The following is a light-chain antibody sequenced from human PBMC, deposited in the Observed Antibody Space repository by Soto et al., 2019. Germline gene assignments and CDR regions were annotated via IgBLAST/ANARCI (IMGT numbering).Light chain of an antibody. V-gene: IGKV3-20*01. J-gene: IGKJ4*01. Sequence: EIVLTQSPDTLSLPPGERATLSCRASQSVSRSFLAWYQQKPGQAPRLVIYGASSRATGIPDRFSGSGSGTDFTLTISRLEPEDFAVYYCQQYGSSPPLTFGGGTKVEIK. CDR1: QSVSRSF. CDR2: GAS. CDR3: QQYGSSPPLT.